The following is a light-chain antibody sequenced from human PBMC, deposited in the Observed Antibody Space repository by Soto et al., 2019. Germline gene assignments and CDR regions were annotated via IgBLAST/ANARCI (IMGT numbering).Light chain of an antibody. CDR2: DVS. CDR1: SSDVGGYDY. CDR3: LSYTISGTFV. Sequence: QSVLTEAACVSGAPGQSITISCTGTSSDVGGYDYVSWHQQLPGKAPRVIIYDVSNRPSGISNRFSGSKSGDTASLTISGLQAEDEADYYCLSYTISGTFVFGSGTKVTVL. J-gene: IGLJ1*01. V-gene: IGLV2-14*01.